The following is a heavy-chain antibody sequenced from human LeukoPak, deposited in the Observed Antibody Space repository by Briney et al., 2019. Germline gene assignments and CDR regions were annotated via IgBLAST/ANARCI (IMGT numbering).Heavy chain of an antibody. CDR2: IYYSGST. CDR1: GGSISSYY. V-gene: IGHV4-59*08. Sequence: SETLTLTCTVPGGSISSYYWSWIRQPPGKGLEWIGYIYYSGSTNYNPSLKSRVTISIDTSKNQFSLKLSSVTAADTALYYCARLSRHTSGSNWFDPWGQGTLVTVSS. CDR3: ARLSRHTSGSNWFDP. J-gene: IGHJ5*02. D-gene: IGHD5-12*01.